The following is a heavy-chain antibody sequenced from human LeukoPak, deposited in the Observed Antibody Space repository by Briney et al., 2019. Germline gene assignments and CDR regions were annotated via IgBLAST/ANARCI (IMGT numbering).Heavy chain of an antibody. CDR3: ARGRRRGYCSSTSCRKNWFDP. D-gene: IGHD2-2*01. V-gene: IGHV4-34*01. CDR2: INHSGST. CDR1: GGSFSGYY. J-gene: IGHJ5*02. Sequence: SETLSLTCAVYGGSFSGYYWSWIRQPPGKGLEWIGEINHSGSTNYSPSLKSRVTISVDTSKNQFSLKLSSVTAADTAVYYCARGRRRGYCSSTSCRKNWFDPWGRGTLVTVSS.